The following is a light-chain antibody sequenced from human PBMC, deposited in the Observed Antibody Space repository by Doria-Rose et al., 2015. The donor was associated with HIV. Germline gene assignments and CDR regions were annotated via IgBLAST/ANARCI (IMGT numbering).Light chain of an antibody. J-gene: IGKJ3*01. CDR2: WAS. V-gene: IGKV4-1*01. CDR3: QQYYDTPS. Sequence: TQSPESLGMSLGERATLNCKSNQSLLYTSKNYLAWYQQKPGQPPKLLIYWASTRQSRVPARFSGSGSRTDFTLTISSLEAEDVAVYYCQQYYDTPSFGPGTTVDIK. CDR1: QSLLYTSKNY.